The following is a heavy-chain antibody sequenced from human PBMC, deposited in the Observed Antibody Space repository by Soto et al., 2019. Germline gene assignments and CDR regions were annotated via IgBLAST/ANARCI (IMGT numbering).Heavy chain of an antibody. Sequence: PGGSLRLSCAASGFTFRNLGMHWVRQAPGKGLEWVAVISYDGTNKYYADSVKGRFTISRDNSKNTLNLQINSLRAEDTAVYYCAKAVPPFVVVTASDYWGQGTLVTVSS. CDR3: AKAVPPFVVVTASDY. D-gene: IGHD2-21*02. CDR2: ISYDGTNK. J-gene: IGHJ4*02. CDR1: GFTFRNLG. V-gene: IGHV3-30*18.